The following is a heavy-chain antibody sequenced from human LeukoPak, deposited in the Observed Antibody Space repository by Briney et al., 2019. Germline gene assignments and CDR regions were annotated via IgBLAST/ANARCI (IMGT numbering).Heavy chain of an antibody. Sequence: SETLSLTCTVSGYSISSGYDWGWIRQAPGKRLEWLGSISQSGSTYDNPSLKSRVTLSVDPSKNQVSLKLSSVTAADTAVYYCARDSPSVYYDSIRGDAFDIWGQGTMVTVSS. CDR2: ISQSGST. V-gene: IGHV4-38-2*02. CDR1: GYSISSGYD. J-gene: IGHJ3*02. CDR3: ARDSPSVYYDSIRGDAFDI. D-gene: IGHD3-22*01.